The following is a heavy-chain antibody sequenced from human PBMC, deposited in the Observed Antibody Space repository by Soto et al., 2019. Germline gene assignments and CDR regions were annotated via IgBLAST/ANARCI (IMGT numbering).Heavy chain of an antibody. CDR1: GGTFSSYA. D-gene: IGHD3-22*01. CDR3: ARSKVVIKADFDY. V-gene: IGHV1-69*06. CDR2: IIPICGTA. Sequence: GASVKVSCKASGGTFSSYAISWVRQAPGQGLEWMGGIIPICGTANYAQKFQGRVTITADKSTSTAYMELSSLRSEDTAVYYCARSKVVIKADFDYWGQGTLVTVSS. J-gene: IGHJ4*02.